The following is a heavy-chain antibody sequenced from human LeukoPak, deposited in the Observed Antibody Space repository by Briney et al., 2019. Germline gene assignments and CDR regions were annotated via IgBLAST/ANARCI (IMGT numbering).Heavy chain of an antibody. D-gene: IGHD2/OR15-2a*01. J-gene: IGHJ4*02. CDR3: ARGLTDLNSH. CDR2: ISYDGSNK. V-gene: IGHV3-30*04. Sequence: GGSLRLSCAPSGFTFSSYAMHWVRQAPGKGLEWVAVISYDGSNKYYADSVKGRFTISRDNSKNTLYLQMNSLRAEDTAVYYCARGLTDLNSHWGQGTLVTVSS. CDR1: GFTFSSYA.